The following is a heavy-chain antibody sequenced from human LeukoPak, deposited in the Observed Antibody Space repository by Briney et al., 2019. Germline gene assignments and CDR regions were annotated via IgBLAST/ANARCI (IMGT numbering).Heavy chain of an antibody. V-gene: IGHV1-18*01. CDR3: ARDYCSSTSCYTGGGGY. CDR1: GYTFTSYG. J-gene: IGHJ4*02. D-gene: IGHD2-2*02. Sequence: ASVKVSCKASGYTFTSYGISWVRQAPGQRLEWLGWISADNGNTNYAQKLQGRVTMTTDTSTSTAYMELRSLRSDDTAVYYCARDYCSSTSCYTGGGGYWGQGTLVTVSS. CDR2: ISADNGNT.